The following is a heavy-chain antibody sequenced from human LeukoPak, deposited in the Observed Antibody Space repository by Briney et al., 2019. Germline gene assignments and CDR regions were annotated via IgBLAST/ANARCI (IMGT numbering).Heavy chain of an antibody. J-gene: IGHJ5*02. Sequence: SEALSLTCAVYGWSFNDYYWNWIRQPPGKGLEWIGEINARGDTNYNPSLKSRVTISVDTSKKQFSLRLTSMIAADTALYYCARGQVPAARGYNWFDPWGQGTLVTVSS. V-gene: IGHV4-34*01. CDR2: INARGDT. CDR3: ARGQVPAARGYNWFDP. CDR1: GWSFNDYY. D-gene: IGHD2-2*01.